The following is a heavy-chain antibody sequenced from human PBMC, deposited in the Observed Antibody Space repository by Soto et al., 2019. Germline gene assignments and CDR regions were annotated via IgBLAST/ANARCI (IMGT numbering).Heavy chain of an antibody. J-gene: IGHJ3*02. CDR3: AREGPLSGDAFDI. V-gene: IGHV4-59*11. Sequence: TLSLTCSVSGGSIISHLWSWIRQPPGKGLEWIGYISHSGSTTHNPSLKSRVIISVDISKNQVSLQLRSVTAADTAVYYCAREGPLSGDAFDIWGRGTMVTVSS. CDR2: ISHSGST. CDR1: GGSIISHL. D-gene: IGHD3-16*01.